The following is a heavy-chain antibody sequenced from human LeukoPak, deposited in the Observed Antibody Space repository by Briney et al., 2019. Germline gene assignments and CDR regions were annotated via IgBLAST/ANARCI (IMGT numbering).Heavy chain of an antibody. Sequence: KTGGSLRLSCAASGFTFSNAWMSWVRQAPGKGVEWVGHIKSKTDGGTTDYAAPVKGRFTISRDDSKNTLYLQMNSLKTEDTAVYYCTTLRSTATDYWGQGTLVTVSS. CDR3: TTLRSTATDY. CDR2: IKSKTDGGTT. D-gene: IGHD2-2*01. J-gene: IGHJ4*02. CDR1: GFTFSNAW. V-gene: IGHV3-15*01.